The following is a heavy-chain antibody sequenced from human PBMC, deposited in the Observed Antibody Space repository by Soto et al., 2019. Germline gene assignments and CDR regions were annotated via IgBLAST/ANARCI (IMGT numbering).Heavy chain of an antibody. D-gene: IGHD3-10*01. CDR3: AKDPRSPALTMVRGVTPVGGMDV. J-gene: IGHJ6*02. CDR2: ISGSGGST. Sequence: GGSLRLSCAASGFTFSSYAMSWVRQAPGKGLEWVSAISGSGGSTYYADSVKGRFTISRDNSKNTLYLQMNSLRAEDTAVYYCAKDPRSPALTMVRGVTPVGGMDVWGQGTTVTVSS. V-gene: IGHV3-23*01. CDR1: GFTFSSYA.